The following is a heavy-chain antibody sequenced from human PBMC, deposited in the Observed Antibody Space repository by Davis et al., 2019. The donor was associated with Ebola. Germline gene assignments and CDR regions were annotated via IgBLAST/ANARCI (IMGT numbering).Heavy chain of an antibody. CDR1: GGSFSGYY. J-gene: IGHJ6*02. CDR3: ARGVGGYCSSTSCRAEYYYGMDV. CDR2: INHSGST. D-gene: IGHD2-2*01. V-gene: IGHV4-34*01. Sequence: SETLSLTCAVYGGSFSGYYWGWIRQPPGKGLEWIGEINHSGSTNYNPSLKSRVTISVDTSKNQFSLKLSSVTAADTAVYYCARGVGGYCSSTSCRAEYYYGMDVWGQGTTVTVSS.